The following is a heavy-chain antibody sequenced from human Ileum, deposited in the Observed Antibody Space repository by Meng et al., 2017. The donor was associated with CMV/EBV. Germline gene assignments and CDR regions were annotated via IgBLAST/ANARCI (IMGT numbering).Heavy chain of an antibody. J-gene: IGHJ4*02. Sequence: SQTLSLTCVVSGASISSGGYFWAWIRQHPGKGLEWIASIYDNERTYYNPSLKSRVSISVDTSKNHFALRLNSVTDADTAVYFCSRGVRGFDHWGQGALVTVSS. D-gene: IGHD3-3*01. CDR2: IYDNERT. CDR1: GASISSGGYF. CDR3: SRGVRGFDH. V-gene: IGHV4-31*02.